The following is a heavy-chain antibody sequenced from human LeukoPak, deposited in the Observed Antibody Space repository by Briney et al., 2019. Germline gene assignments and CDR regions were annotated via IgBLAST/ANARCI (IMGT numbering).Heavy chain of an antibody. D-gene: IGHD5-18*01. CDR3: ARDRGLGYNAPLYYFDY. J-gene: IGHJ4*02. Sequence: ASVKVSCKASGYTFTSYYMHWVRQAPGQGLEWMGIINPSGGSTSYAQKFQGRVTMTRDTSTSTVYMELSSLRSEDTAVYYCARDRGLGYNAPLYYFDYWGQGTLVTVSS. CDR1: GYTFTSYY. CDR2: INPSGGST. V-gene: IGHV1-46*01.